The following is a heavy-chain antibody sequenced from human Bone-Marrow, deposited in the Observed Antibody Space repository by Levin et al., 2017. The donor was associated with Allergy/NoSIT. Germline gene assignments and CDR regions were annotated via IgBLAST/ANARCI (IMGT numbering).Heavy chain of an antibody. CDR2: ISGSGGST. Sequence: GESLKISCAASGFTFSSYAMSWVRQAPGKGLEWVSAISGSGGSTYYADSVKGRFTISRDNSKNTLYLQMNSLRAEDTAVYYCAKAPPQGYSSSQFDYWGQGTLVTVSS. D-gene: IGHD6-13*01. CDR1: GFTFSSYA. V-gene: IGHV3-23*01. CDR3: AKAPPQGYSSSQFDY. J-gene: IGHJ4*02.